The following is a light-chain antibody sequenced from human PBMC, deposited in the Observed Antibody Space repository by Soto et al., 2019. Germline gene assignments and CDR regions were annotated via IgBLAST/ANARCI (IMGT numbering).Light chain of an antibody. V-gene: IGLV2-8*01. Sequence: QSALTQPPSASGSPGQSVTISCTGTSSDVGGYNYVSWYQQHPGKAPKLMIYEVSKRPSGVPDRFSSSKSGNTASLTVSGLQAEDEADYYCSSYAGSNNQGVVFGGGTKLTVL. J-gene: IGLJ2*01. CDR3: SSYAGSNNQGVV. CDR1: SSDVGGYNY. CDR2: EVS.